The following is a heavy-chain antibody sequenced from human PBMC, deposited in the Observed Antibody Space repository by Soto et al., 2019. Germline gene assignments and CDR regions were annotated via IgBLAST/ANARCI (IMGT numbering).Heavy chain of an antibody. J-gene: IGHJ5*02. V-gene: IGHV3-30*03. CDR1: GFTFSSYG. CDR3: APSIAVADTAGWFDP. D-gene: IGHD6-19*01. CDR2: ISYDGSNK. Sequence: GGSLRLSCAASGFTFSSYGMHWVRQAPGKGLEWVAVISYDGSNKYYADSVKGRFTISRDNSKNTLYLQMNSLRAEDTAVYYCAPSIAVADTAGWFDPWGQGTLVTVSS.